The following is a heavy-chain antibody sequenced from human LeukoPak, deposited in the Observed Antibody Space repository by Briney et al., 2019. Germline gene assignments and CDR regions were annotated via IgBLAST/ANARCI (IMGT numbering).Heavy chain of an antibody. V-gene: IGHV5-51*01. CDR1: GYSFTRNW. Sequence: GESLKISCKGYGYSFTRNWIGWVRQMPGKGLEWMGLIYPADSDTRYSPSFQGQVTFSADNPISTAFLQWSSLKASDTAMYYCARPGTTGTTIWGQGTLVTVSS. CDR3: ARPGTTGTTI. J-gene: IGHJ4*02. CDR2: IYPADSDT. D-gene: IGHD1-1*01.